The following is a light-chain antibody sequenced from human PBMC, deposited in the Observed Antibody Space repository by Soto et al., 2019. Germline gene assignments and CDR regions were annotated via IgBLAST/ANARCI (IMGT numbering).Light chain of an antibody. V-gene: IGKV1-39*01. CDR3: QQSYSTPVT. J-gene: IGKJ4*01. CDR2: DAS. Sequence: IQLTQSPSSLSASIGDRVTITCRASQGISSYLAWYQQKPGKAPKLLIYDASSLESGVPSRFSGSGFGTDFTLTISSLQPEDFATYYCQQSYSTPVTFGGGTKVDIK. CDR1: QGISSY.